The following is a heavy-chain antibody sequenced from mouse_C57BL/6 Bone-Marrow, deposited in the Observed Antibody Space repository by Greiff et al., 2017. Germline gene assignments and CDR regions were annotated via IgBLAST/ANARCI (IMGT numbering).Heavy chain of an antibody. D-gene: IGHD1-1*01. CDR3: AHYYGSSYAMDY. Sequence: EVLLVESGPGLVKPSQSLSLTCSVTGYSITSGYYWNWIRQFPGNKLEWMGYISYDGSNNYNPSLKNRISITRDTSKNQFFLKLNSVTTEDTATYYCAHYYGSSYAMDYWGQGTSVTVSS. CDR2: ISYDGSN. CDR1: GYSITSGYY. J-gene: IGHJ4*01. V-gene: IGHV3-6*01.